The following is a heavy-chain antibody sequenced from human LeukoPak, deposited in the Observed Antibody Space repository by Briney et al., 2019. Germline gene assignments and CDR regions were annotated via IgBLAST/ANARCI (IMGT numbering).Heavy chain of an antibody. J-gene: IGHJ4*02. CDR1: GFTFSSYG. CDR3: ARYDSSGYYFVY. D-gene: IGHD3-22*01. V-gene: IGHV3-30*02. CDR2: IRYDGSNK. Sequence: GGSLRLSCAASGFTFSSYGMHWVRQAPGKGLEWVAFIRYDGSNKYYTDSVKGRFTISRDNAKNSLYLQMNSLRAEDTAVYYCARYDSSGYYFVYWGQGTLVTVSS.